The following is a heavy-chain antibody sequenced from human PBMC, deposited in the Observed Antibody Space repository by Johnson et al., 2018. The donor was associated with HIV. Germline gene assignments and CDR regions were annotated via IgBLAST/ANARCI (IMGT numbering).Heavy chain of an antibody. J-gene: IGHJ3*02. V-gene: IGHV3-23*04. CDR3: ARGGVIHDAFDI. D-gene: IGHD3-3*01. Sequence: VQLVESGGGLAQPGRSLRLSCEASGFTFDDYAMHWVRQAPGKGLEWVSGISGSGGSTYYADSVKGRFTISRDNSKNTLYLQMNSLRAEDTAVYYCARGGVIHDAFDIWGQGTMVTLSS. CDR2: ISGSGGST. CDR1: GFTFDDYA.